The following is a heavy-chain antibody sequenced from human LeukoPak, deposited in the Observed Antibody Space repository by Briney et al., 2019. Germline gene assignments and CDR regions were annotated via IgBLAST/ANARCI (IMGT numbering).Heavy chain of an antibody. CDR3: ARDPVGGSTIFDY. D-gene: IGHD1-26*01. CDR1: GDSVSSNSAA. Sequence: SQTLSLTCALSGDSVSSNSAAWNWIRQSPSRGLEWLGRTYYRSKWYYDYAVAVKSQISINPDTSKNQFSLQLSSVTPEDTAVYYCARDPVGGSTIFDYWGQGTLVTVSS. V-gene: IGHV6-1*01. J-gene: IGHJ4*02. CDR2: TYYRSKWYY.